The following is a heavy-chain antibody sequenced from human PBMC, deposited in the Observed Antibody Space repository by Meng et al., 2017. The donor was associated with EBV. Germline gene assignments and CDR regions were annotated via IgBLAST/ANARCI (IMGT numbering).Heavy chain of an antibody. CDR2: IYWDDDK. J-gene: IGHJ5*02. CDR3: AHRRDEYSSSWYGWFDP. CDR1: WCSLSTSGVG. D-gene: IGHD6-13*01. V-gene: IGHV2-5*02. Sequence: LQEDRPPPVNPPQNLTLTCTCLWCSLSTSGVGVGWIRQPPGKALEWLALIYWDDDKRYSPSLKSRLTITKDTSKNQVVLTMTNMDPVDTATYYCAHRRDEYSSSWYGWFDPWGQGTLVTVSS.